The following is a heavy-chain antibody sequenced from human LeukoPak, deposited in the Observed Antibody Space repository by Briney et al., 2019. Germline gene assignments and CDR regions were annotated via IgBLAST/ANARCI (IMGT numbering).Heavy chain of an antibody. CDR1: GGSISSGGYS. CDR3: ARAGPMVSFDY. Sequence: SQTLSLTCAVSGGSISSGGYSWSWIRQPAGEGLEWIGYIYHSGSTYYNPSLKSRVTISVDRSKNQFSLKLSSVTAADTAVYYCARAGPMVSFDYWGQGTLVTVSS. J-gene: IGHJ4*02. V-gene: IGHV4-30-2*01. CDR2: IYHSGST. D-gene: IGHD3-10*01.